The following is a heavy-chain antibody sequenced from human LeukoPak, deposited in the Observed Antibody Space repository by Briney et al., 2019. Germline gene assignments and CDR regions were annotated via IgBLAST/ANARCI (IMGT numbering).Heavy chain of an antibody. Sequence: PGGSLRLSCAASGFTFSSYEMNWVRQAPGKGLEWVSYISSSGSTIYYADSVKGRITISRDNSKNTLYLQINSLRHEDTSFYYCSSRYDSADYWGQGTLVTVSS. CDR1: GFTFSSYE. D-gene: IGHD2-2*01. J-gene: IGHJ4*02. V-gene: IGHV3-48*03. CDR3: SSRYDSADY. CDR2: ISSSGSTI.